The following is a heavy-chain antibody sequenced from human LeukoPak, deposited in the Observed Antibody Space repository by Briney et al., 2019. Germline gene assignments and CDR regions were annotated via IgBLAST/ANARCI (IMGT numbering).Heavy chain of an antibody. D-gene: IGHD6-19*01. CDR2: ISYDGSNK. CDR1: GFTFSTYG. J-gene: IGHJ4*02. V-gene: IGHV3-30*18. CDR3: AKSRYSSGWDFDY. Sequence: PGGSLRLSCVASGFTFSTYGMHWVRQAPGKGLEWVAVISYDGSNKYYADSVKGRFTISRDNSKNTLYLQMNSLRAEDTAVYYCAKSRYSSGWDFDYWGQGTLVTVSS.